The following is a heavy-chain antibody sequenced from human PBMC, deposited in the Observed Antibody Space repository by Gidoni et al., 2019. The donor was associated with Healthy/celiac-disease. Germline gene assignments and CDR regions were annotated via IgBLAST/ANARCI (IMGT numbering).Heavy chain of an antibody. CDR2: ISYDGSNK. CDR1: GFTFSSYA. V-gene: IGHV3-30*01. Sequence: QVQLVESGGGVVQPGRSLRLSCAASGFTFSSYAMHGVRQAPGKGLEWVVVISYDGSNKYYADSVKGRFTISRDNSKNTLYLQMNSLRAEDTAVYYCARALREYYDSSGYSDNWFDPWGQGTLVTVSS. J-gene: IGHJ5*02. CDR3: ARALREYYDSSGYSDNWFDP. D-gene: IGHD3-22*01.